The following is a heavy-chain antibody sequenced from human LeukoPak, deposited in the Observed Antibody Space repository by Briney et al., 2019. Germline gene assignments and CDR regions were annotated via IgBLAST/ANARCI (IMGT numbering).Heavy chain of an antibody. CDR2: IYYNGIS. D-gene: IGHD3-22*01. Sequence: PSETLSLTCTVSGGSISGYYWSWIRQPPGKGLEWIAYIYYNGISNYNPSLKSRVTISVDTSKNQFSLELSSVTAADTAVYYCARGDSSLDAFDIWGQGTMVTVSS. J-gene: IGHJ3*02. CDR3: ARGDSSLDAFDI. V-gene: IGHV4-59*01. CDR1: GGSISGYY.